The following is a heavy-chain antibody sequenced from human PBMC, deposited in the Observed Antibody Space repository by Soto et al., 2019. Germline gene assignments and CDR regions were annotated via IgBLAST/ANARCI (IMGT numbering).Heavy chain of an antibody. Sequence: PGGSLRLSCAASGFTFSSYGMHWVRQAPGKGLEWVAVISYDGSNKYYADSVKGRFTISRDNSKNTLYLQMNSLRAEDTAVYYCAKDGRAVAGTLGPNWFDPWGQGTLVTVSS. CDR2: ISYDGSNK. CDR3: AKDGRAVAGTLGPNWFDP. CDR1: GFTFSSYG. V-gene: IGHV3-30*18. D-gene: IGHD6-19*01. J-gene: IGHJ5*02.